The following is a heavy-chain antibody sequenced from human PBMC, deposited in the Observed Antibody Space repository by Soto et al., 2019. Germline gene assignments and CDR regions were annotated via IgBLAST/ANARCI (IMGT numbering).Heavy chain of an antibody. D-gene: IGHD2-15*01. V-gene: IGHV3-74*01. J-gene: IGHJ4*02. CDR3: ARVYCSGGSCPPLDY. CDR1: GFLVSNTY. CDR2: INSDGSST. Sequence: GGSLRLSCAAAGFLVSNTYMSWVRLAPGKGLEWVSRINSDGSSTSYADSVKGRFTISRDNAKNTLYLQMNSLGAEDTAVYYFARVYCSGGSCPPLDYWGPGTLVTVST.